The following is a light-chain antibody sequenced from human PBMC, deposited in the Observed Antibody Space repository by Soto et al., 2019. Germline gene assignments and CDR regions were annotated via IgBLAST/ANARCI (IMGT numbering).Light chain of an antibody. Sequence: EIILTQSPATLSVSPGDRATLSCRASENLNNSFAWYQQKSGQAPRLLIYGASTRATGVPARFSGSESGTDLTLTISSLQSDDSAVYFCQHYNYWPFTFGQGTKLEIK. CDR1: ENLNNS. CDR2: GAS. V-gene: IGKV3D-15*01. J-gene: IGKJ2*01. CDR3: QHYNYWPFT.